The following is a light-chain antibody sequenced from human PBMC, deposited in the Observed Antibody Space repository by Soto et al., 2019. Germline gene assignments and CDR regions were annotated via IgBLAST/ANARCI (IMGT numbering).Light chain of an antibody. Sequence: EIVMTQSPATLSVTPGERATLSCSASQSVSSNLAWYQQKPGQAPRLLIFGASKRATGIPDRFSGSGSGRDFTLTISGLEPEDFAVYYCQQYGSSPLISFGQGTRLEIK. CDR2: GAS. V-gene: IGKV3-20*01. CDR3: QQYGSSPLIS. CDR1: QSVSSN. J-gene: IGKJ5*01.